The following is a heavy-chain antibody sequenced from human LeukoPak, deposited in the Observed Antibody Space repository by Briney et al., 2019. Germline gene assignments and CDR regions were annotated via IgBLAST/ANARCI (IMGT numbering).Heavy chain of an antibody. CDR3: ARSDFWSGSYYYYGMDV. CDR1: GFIFSSYS. Sequence: GGSLRLSCAASGFIFSSYSMNWVRQAPGKGLEWVSSISSSSSYIYYADSVKGRFTISRDNAKNSLYLQMNSLRAEDTAVYYCARSDFWSGSYYYYGMDVWGQGTTVTVSS. J-gene: IGHJ6*02. V-gene: IGHV3-21*04. CDR2: ISSSSSYI. D-gene: IGHD3-3*01.